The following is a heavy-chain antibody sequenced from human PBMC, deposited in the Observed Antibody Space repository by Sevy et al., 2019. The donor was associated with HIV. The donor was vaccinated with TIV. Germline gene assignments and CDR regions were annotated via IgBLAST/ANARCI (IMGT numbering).Heavy chain of an antibody. CDR1: GFTFSNYY. CDR2: ISSLSSYT. V-gene: IGHV3-11*06. D-gene: IGHD1-26*01. CDR3: AGGSGRYNDAFDI. Sequence: GGSLRLSCAASGFTFSNYYMSWIRQAPGKGLEWVSYISSLSSYTNFADSVKGRFTISRDNAKNSLYLQMKSLRAEDTAVYYCAGGSGRYNDAFDIWGQGTTVTVSS. J-gene: IGHJ3*02.